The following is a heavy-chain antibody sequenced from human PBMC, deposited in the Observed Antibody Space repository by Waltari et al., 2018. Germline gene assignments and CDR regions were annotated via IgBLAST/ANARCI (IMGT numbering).Heavy chain of an antibody. CDR3: AKRGSRDSSGWFPELDY. J-gene: IGHJ4*02. D-gene: IGHD6-19*01. CDR2: IAYDGINK. CDR1: GFTFSPYD. V-gene: IGHV3-30*18. Sequence: QVRLVESGGGVVQPGRSVRLSCEASGFTFSPYDMYWVRQAPGKGLEWGAVIAYDGINKCYEDSAKGRFTISRDNSWNTQYLQMNSLRVEDTAVYYCAKRGSRDSSGWFPELDYWGQGALVTVSS.